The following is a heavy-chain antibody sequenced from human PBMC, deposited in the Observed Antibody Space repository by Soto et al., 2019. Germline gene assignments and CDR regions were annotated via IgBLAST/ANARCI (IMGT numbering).Heavy chain of an antibody. D-gene: IGHD4-4*01. J-gene: IGHJ4*02. Sequence: SSETLSLTCAVYGGSFSGYYWSWIRQPPGKGLEWIGEINHSGSTYYNPSLKSRVTISVDTSKNQFSLKLSSVTAADTAVYYCARTFYSNYPLVYFDYWGQGTLVTVSS. CDR1: GGSFSGYY. V-gene: IGHV4-34*01. CDR3: ARTFYSNYPLVYFDY. CDR2: INHSGST.